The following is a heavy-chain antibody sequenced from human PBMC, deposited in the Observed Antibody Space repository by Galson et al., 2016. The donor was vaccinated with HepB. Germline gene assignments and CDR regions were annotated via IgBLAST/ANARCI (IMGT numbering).Heavy chain of an antibody. Sequence: SLRLSCAGSGFTFSNAWMTWVRQGPGKGLEWVGRIRGDGGTTDYATPVKDRFTISRDDSRRMVYLQMNSLQTEDTAVYYCTTEPLYDDILSYWGQGTLVIVTS. V-gene: IGHV3-15*01. J-gene: IGHJ4*02. D-gene: IGHD3-16*01. CDR2: IRGDGGTT. CDR3: TTEPLYDDILSY. CDR1: GFTFSNAW.